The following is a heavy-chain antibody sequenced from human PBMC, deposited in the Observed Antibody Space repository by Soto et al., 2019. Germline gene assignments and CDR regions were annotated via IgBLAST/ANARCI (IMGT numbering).Heavy chain of an antibody. CDR1: GFTVSSNY. J-gene: IGHJ6*03. D-gene: IGHD3-3*01. CDR3: ARDHTVVDFWSGYLPRDYYYMDV. V-gene: IGHV3-66*01. Sequence: GGSLRLSCAASGFTVSSNYMSWVRQAPGKGLEWVSVIYSGGSTYYADSVKGRFTISRDNSKNTLYLQMNSLRAEDTAVYYCARDHTVVDFWSGYLPRDYYYMDVWGKGTTVTVSS. CDR2: IYSGGST.